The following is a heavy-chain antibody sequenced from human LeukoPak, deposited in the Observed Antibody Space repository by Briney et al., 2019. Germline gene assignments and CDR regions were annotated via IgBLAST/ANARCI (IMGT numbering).Heavy chain of an antibody. J-gene: IGHJ4*02. CDR3: AREGGRDGYNNFDY. D-gene: IGHD5-24*01. Sequence: SQTLSLTCTVSGGSISSGGYYWSWIRQHPGKGLEWIGYIYYSGSTYYNPSLKSRVTISVDTSKNQFSLKLSSVTAADTAVYYCAREGGRDGYNNFDYWGQGTLVTVSS. V-gene: IGHV4-31*03. CDR1: GGSISSGGYY. CDR2: IYYSGST.